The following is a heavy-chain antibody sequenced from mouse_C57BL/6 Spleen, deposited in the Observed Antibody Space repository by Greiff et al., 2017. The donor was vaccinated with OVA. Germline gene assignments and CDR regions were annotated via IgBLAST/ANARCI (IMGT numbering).Heavy chain of an antibody. V-gene: IGHV1-4*01. D-gene: IGHD1-1*01. CDR1: GYTFTSYT. Sequence: QVQLQQSGAELARPGASVKMSCKASGYTFTSYTMHWVKQRPGQGLEWIGYINPSSGYTKYNQKFKDKATLTADKSSSTAYMQLSSLTSEDSAVYYCARPQFITTVVGDYWGKGTTLTVSS. CDR3: ARPQFITTVVGDY. CDR2: INPSSGYT. J-gene: IGHJ2*01.